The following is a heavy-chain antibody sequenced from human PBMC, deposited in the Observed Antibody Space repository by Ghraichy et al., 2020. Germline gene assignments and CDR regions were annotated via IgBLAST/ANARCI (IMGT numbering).Heavy chain of an antibody. Sequence: GGSLRLSCVASGFTFNKYLMHWVRQAPGKGLVWVSRVYSDVSRIGYADSVKGRFTISRDNAKNTLYLQMNSLRVEDTAVYYCARDGLYGGAWYDAFDIWGQGTMVTVSS. CDR3: ARDGLYGGAWYDAFDI. D-gene: IGHD6-19*01. CDR2: VYSDVSRI. V-gene: IGHV3-74*01. CDR1: GFTFNKYL. J-gene: IGHJ3*02.